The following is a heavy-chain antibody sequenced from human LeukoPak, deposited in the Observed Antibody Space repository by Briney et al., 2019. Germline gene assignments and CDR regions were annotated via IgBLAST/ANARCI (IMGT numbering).Heavy chain of an antibody. V-gene: IGHV3-48*02. D-gene: IGHD3-10*01. CDR2: ISSSSTTI. J-gene: IGHJ4*02. CDR1: GFTFSTNS. Sequence: PGGSLRLSCAASGFTFSTNSMNWVRQAPGKGLVWVSYISSSSTTIYYADSVKGRFTISRDNAKNSLYLQMNSLRDEDTAVYYCARVRGGYYASGSYYANDYWGQGTLVTVSS. CDR3: ARVRGGYYASGSYYANDY.